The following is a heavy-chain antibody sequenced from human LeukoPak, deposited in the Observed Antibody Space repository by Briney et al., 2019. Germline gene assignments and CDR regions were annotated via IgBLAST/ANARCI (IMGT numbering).Heavy chain of an antibody. CDR1: GGSFSGYY. J-gene: IGHJ4*02. D-gene: IGHD3-3*01. V-gene: IGHV4-34*01. CDR2: INHSGST. CDR3: ARGLRDYDFWSGYYNGFDY. Sequence: PSETLSLTCAVYGGSFSGYYWSWIRQPPGKGLEWIGEINHSGSTNYNPSLKSRVTISVDTSKNQFSLKLSSVTAADTAVYYCARGLRDYDFWSGYYNGFDYWGQGTLVTVSS.